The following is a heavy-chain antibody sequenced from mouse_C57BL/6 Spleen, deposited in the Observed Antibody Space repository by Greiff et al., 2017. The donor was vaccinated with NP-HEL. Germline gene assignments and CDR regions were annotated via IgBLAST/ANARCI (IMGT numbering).Heavy chain of an antibody. D-gene: IGHD2-4*01. J-gene: IGHJ3*01. CDR1: GFTFSSYA. Sequence: EVNVVESGGGLVKPGGSLKLSCAASGFTFSSYAMSWVRQTPEKRLEWVATISDGGSYTYYPDNVKGRFTISRDNAKNNLYLQMSHLKSEDTAMYYCAREIYCDYDSAYWGQGTLVTVSA. CDR2: ISDGGSYT. V-gene: IGHV5-4*01. CDR3: AREIYCDYDSAY.